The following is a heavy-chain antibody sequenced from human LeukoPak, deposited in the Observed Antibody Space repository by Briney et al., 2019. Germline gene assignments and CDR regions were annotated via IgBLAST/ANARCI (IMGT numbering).Heavy chain of an antibody. CDR3: VRDTYASFDY. D-gene: IGHD2-2*01. CDR2: TGNKANGYTT. V-gene: IGHV3-72*01. Sequence: PGGSLRPSCAASGFTFSTYVMSWVRQAPGKGLEWVGRTGNKANGYTTDHAASVKGRFTISRDDSTNSLYLQMNSLKTEDTAVYICVRDTYASFDYWGQGTLVTVSS. CDR1: GFTFSTYV. J-gene: IGHJ4*02.